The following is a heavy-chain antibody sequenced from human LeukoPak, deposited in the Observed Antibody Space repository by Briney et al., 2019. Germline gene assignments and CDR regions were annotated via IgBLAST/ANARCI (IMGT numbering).Heavy chain of an antibody. D-gene: IGHD5-18*01. CDR2: IYYSGST. CDR1: GGFISSNSYY. V-gene: IGHV4-39*02. J-gene: IGHJ2*01. CDR3: AREVGGYRYGYRPTEVSWYFDL. Sequence: PSETLSLTCAVSGGFISSNSYYWGWIRQPPGKGLEWIGSIYYSGSTYYNPSLKSRVTISVDTSKNQFSLKLSSVTAADTAVYYCAREVGGYRYGYRPTEVSWYFDLWGRGTLVTVSS.